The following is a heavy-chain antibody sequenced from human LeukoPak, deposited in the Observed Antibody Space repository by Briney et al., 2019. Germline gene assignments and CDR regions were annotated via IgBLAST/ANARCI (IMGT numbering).Heavy chain of an antibody. D-gene: IGHD2-15*01. CDR2: IGTAGDT. Sequence: GGSLTLSCAASGFTFSSYDMRWVRQATGKGLEWVSAIGTAGDTYYPGSLKGRFTISRENAKNSLYLQMNSLRAGDTAVYYCARGMRRYCSGGSCYSHARRGYGMDVWGQGTTVTVSS. CDR1: GFTFSSYD. V-gene: IGHV3-13*01. CDR3: ARGMRRYCSGGSCYSHARRGYGMDV. J-gene: IGHJ6*02.